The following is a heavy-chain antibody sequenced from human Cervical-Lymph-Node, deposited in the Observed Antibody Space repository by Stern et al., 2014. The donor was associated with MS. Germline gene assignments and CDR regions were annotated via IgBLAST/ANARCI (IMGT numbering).Heavy chain of an antibody. Sequence: VQLVESEAEVKKPGSSVKVSCKASGGTFSTFAISWVRQAPGQGLEWLGGIIPLFGTANSAQKFQCRVTFTADESINTAYMDLRGLRSDDTAIYYCTRHQEGIAASRGQGTLVTVSS. CDR1: GGTFSTFA. D-gene: IGHD6-13*01. CDR3: TRHQEGIAAS. CDR2: IIPLFGTA. J-gene: IGHJ4*02. V-gene: IGHV1-69*01.